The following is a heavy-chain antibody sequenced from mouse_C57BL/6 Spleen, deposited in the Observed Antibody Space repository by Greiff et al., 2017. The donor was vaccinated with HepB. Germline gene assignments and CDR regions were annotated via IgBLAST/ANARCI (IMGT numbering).Heavy chain of an antibody. Sequence: VPLQQSDAELVKPGASVKISCKVSGYTFTDHTIHWMKQRPEQGLEWIGYICPRDGSNKYTEKFKGKTTLAADKSSSTVYMQLNSLTSEDSAVYVCARSRGFAYWGQGTLVTVSA. CDR2: ICPRDGSN. CDR1: GYTFTDHT. J-gene: IGHJ3*01. CDR3: ARSRGFAY. V-gene: IGHV1-78*01.